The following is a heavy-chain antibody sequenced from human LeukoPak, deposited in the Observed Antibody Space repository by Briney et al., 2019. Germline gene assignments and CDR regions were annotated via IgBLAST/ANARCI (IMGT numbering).Heavy chain of an antibody. CDR1: GGSISSHY. J-gene: IGHJ6*02. CDR3: ARSVPGTHGPVYGMDV. Sequence: KPSETLSLTCTVSGGSISSHYWSWIRQPPGKGLEWIGYIYYSGSPTYNPSLKSRVTISLDTSKNQFSLKVSSVTAADTALYYCARSVPGTHGPVYGMDVWGQGTTVTVSS. D-gene: IGHD3-16*01. V-gene: IGHV4-59*08. CDR2: IYYSGSP.